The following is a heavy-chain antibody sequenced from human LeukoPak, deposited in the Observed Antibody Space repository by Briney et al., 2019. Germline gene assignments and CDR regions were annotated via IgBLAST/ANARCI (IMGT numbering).Heavy chain of an antibody. CDR1: GFTFSSYG. V-gene: IGHV3-30*02. CDR3: AKRAGYSYGSYYMDV. D-gene: IGHD5-18*01. J-gene: IGHJ6*03. CDR2: IRYDGSNK. Sequence: GGCLRLSCAASGFTFSSYGMHWVRQAPGKGLEWVAFIRYDGSNKYYADSVKGRFTISRDNSKNTLYLQMNSLRAEDTAVYYCAKRAGYSYGSYYMDVWGKGTTVTVSS.